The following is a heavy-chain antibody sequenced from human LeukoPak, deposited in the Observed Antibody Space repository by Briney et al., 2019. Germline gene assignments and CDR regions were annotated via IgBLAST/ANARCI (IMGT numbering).Heavy chain of an antibody. CDR3: AKQGEYSSSSVYFDY. J-gene: IGHJ4*02. D-gene: IGHD6-6*01. CDR2: ISGSGGST. V-gene: IGHV3-23*01. Sequence: GGSLRLSCAASGFTFSSYAMSWVRQAPGKGLEWVSAISGSGGSTYYADSVKGRFTISRDNSKNTLYLQMTSLRAEDTAVYYCAKQGEYSSSSVYFDYWGQGTLVTVSS. CDR1: GFTFSSYA.